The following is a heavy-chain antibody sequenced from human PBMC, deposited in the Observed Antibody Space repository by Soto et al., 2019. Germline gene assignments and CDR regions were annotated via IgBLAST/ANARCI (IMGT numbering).Heavy chain of an antibody. V-gene: IGHV4-59*11. CDR2: IYYSGST. D-gene: IGHD2-2*01. J-gene: IGHJ3*02. Sequence: SETLSLTCTVSGGSISSQYWSWIRQPPGKGLEWIGYIYYSGSTNYNPSLKSRVTISVDTSKNQFSLKLSSVTAADTAVYYCARDRGFCISTSCYSPDAFDIWGQGTMVTVSS. CDR3: ARDRGFCISTSCYSPDAFDI. CDR1: GGSISSQY.